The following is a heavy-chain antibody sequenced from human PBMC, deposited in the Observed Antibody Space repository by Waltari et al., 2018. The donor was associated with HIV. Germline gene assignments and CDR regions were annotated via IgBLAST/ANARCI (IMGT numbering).Heavy chain of an antibody. CDR3: ARRNYDATFDI. D-gene: IGHD3-3*01. V-gene: IGHV4-39*01. CDR1: GASIHSSIHP. J-gene: IGHJ3*02. Sequence: QLHELGPGMVKSSETLSLKCTVSGASIHSSIHPWGWMRHSPAKGLEWVGSIYFDGTAYYNPSLKSRLTMSVDMSRSQFSLRLTSVTAADTAIYYCARRNYDATFDIWGLGILVAVSS. CDR2: IYFDGTA.